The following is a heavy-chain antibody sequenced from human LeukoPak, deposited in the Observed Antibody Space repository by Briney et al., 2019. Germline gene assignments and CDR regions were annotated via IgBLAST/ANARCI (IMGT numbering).Heavy chain of an antibody. J-gene: IGHJ5*02. V-gene: IGHV1-69*13. CDR2: NIPIFGTA. Sequence: SVKVSCKASGYTFTSYAISWVRQAPGQGLEWMGGNIPIFGTANYAQKFQGRVTITADESTSTAYMELSSLRSEDTAVYYCARAVCSGGSCYYWFDPWGQGTLVTVSS. D-gene: IGHD2-15*01. CDR1: GYTFTSYA. CDR3: ARAVCSGGSCYYWFDP.